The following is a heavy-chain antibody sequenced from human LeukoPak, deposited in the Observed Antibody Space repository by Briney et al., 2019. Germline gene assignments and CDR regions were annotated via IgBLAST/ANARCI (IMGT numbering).Heavy chain of an antibody. J-gene: IGHJ6*02. CDR1: GFTVSSQY. CDR2: ISSSSSYI. Sequence: GGSLRLSCAASGFTVSSQYMNWVRQAPGKGLEWVSSISSSSSYIYYADSVKGRFTISRDNAKNSLYLQMNSLRAEDTAVYYCARRLWFGDPYYYGMDVWGQGTTVTVSS. D-gene: IGHD3-10*01. V-gene: IGHV3-21*01. CDR3: ARRLWFGDPYYYGMDV.